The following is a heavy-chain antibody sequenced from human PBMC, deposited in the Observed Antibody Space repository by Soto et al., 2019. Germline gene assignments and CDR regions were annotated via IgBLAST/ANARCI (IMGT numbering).Heavy chain of an antibody. CDR1: GFTFSADG. D-gene: IGHD2-15*01. V-gene: IGHV3-7*01. CDR3: ARESGVVLVAPFRHQFFDY. CDR2: IKQDGSEE. Sequence: PGGSLRLSCAASGFTFSADGMSWFRQAPGKGLEWVANIKQDGSEEYYVDSVKGRFTISRDYAKNSLYLQMNSLRAEDTAVYYCARESGVVLVAPFRHQFFDYWGQGTLVTVSS. J-gene: IGHJ4*02.